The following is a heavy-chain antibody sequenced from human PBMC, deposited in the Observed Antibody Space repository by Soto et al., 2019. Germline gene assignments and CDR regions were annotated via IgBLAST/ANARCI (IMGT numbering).Heavy chain of an antibody. CDR2: TYFSSKWYN. J-gene: IGHJ5*02. D-gene: IGHD5-12*01. Sequence: PSQTLSLTCAISGDSVSSNTASWNWIRQSPSRGLEWLGRTYFSSKWYNDHAVSVKSRIIINPDTSNNQFSLQLNSVTPEDTAVYFCAKGDNLGPKTGYAFDPWGQGIMVTVSS. V-gene: IGHV6-1*01. CDR3: AKGDNLGPKTGYAFDP. CDR1: GDSVSSNTAS.